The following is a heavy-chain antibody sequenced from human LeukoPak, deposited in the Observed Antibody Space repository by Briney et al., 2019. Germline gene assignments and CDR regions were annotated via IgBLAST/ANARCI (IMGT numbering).Heavy chain of an antibody. Sequence: GASVKVSCKASGYTFTGYYMHWVRQAPGQGLEGMGWINPNSGGTNYAQKFQGRVTMTRDTSISTAYMELSRLRSDDTAVYYCASLAVAGTPDYYDYWGQGTLVTVSS. CDR1: GYTFTGYY. J-gene: IGHJ4*02. V-gene: IGHV1-2*02. D-gene: IGHD6-19*01. CDR3: ASLAVAGTPDYYDY. CDR2: INPNSGGT.